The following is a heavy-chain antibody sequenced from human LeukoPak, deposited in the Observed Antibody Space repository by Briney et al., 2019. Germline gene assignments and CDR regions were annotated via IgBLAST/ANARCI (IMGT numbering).Heavy chain of an antibody. D-gene: IGHD1-26*01. Sequence: GGSLRLSCAASGFTFSTYSMNWVRQAPGKGLEWISYISSLSGTINYADSVKGRFTISRDNSKNSLYLQMNSLRAEDTAVYYCAKDRPLSGSPDDYWGQGTLVTVSS. CDR1: GFTFSTYS. V-gene: IGHV3-48*01. CDR2: ISSLSGTI. J-gene: IGHJ4*02. CDR3: AKDRPLSGSPDDY.